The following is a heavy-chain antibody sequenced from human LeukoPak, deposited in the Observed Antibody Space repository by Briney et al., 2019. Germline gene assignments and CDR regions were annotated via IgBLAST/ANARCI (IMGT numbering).Heavy chain of an antibody. CDR1: GFTFSSYG. CDR3: AKDRDYDIPSHYFDY. D-gene: IGHD3-9*01. CDR2: ISYDGSNK. V-gene: IGHV3-30*18. J-gene: IGHJ4*02. Sequence: GRSLRLSCAASGFTFSSYGMHWVRQAPGRGLEWVAVISYDGSNKYYADSVKGRFTISRDNSKNTLYLQMNSLRAEDTAVYYCAKDRDYDIPSHYFDYWGQGTLVTVSS.